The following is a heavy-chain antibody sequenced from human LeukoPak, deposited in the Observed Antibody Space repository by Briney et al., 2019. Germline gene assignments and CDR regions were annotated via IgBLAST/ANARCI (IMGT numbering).Heavy chain of an antibody. CDR2: IWYDGSKK. CDR1: GFTFSSYG. V-gene: IGHV3-30*02. J-gene: IGHJ4*02. CDR3: ATVSDPYSSSPILYYFDY. Sequence: PGGSLRLSCAASGFTFSSYGMHWVRQAPGKGLEWVTFIWYDGSKKYYADSVKGRCTISRDNSKNTLYLQMNSLRAEDTAVYYCATVSDPYSSSPILYYFDYWGQGTLVTVSS. D-gene: IGHD6-13*01.